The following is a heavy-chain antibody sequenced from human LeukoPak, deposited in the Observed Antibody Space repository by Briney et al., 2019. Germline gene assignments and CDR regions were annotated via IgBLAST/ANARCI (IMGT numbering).Heavy chain of an antibody. CDR1: GYAFNGYD. Sequence: ASVKVSCKASGYAFNGYDMHWVRQAPGQGLEWMGGIMPNCGGTNYAQKFQGRVTMTRDRSIRTAYMELSSLRSDDTAVYYCARSRIRWLGDYYYMDVWGKGTTVTVSS. D-gene: IGHD4-23*01. V-gene: IGHV1-2*02. J-gene: IGHJ6*03. CDR3: ARSRIRWLGDYYYMDV. CDR2: IMPNCGGT.